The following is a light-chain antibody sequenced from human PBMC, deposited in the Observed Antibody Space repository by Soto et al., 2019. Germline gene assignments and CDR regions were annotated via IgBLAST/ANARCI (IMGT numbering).Light chain of an antibody. CDR2: AAS. Sequence: MTQSPATLSASVGDRVTITCRASQSISSYLNWYQQKPGKAPKLLIYAASSLQSGVPSRFSGSGSGTDFTLTISSLQPEDFATYYCQQSYSTPTITFGQGTRLEIK. CDR1: QSISSY. CDR3: QQSYSTPTIT. J-gene: IGKJ5*01. V-gene: IGKV1-39*01.